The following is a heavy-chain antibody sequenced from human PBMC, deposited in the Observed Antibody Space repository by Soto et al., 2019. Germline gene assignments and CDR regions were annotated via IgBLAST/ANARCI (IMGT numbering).Heavy chain of an antibody. CDR2: ISAYNGNT. J-gene: IGHJ3*02. V-gene: IGHV1-18*01. Sequence: GASVKVSCKASGYTFTSYGISWVRQAPGQGLEWMGWISAYNGNTNYAQKLQGRVTMTTDTSTSTAYMELRSLRSEDTAVYYCASMQWLGGDDAFDIWGQGTMVTVSS. CDR3: ASMQWLGGDDAFDI. D-gene: IGHD6-19*01. CDR1: GYTFTSYG.